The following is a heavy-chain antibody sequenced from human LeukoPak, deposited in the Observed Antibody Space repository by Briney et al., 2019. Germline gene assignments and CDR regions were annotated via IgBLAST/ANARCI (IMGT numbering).Heavy chain of an antibody. J-gene: IGHJ4*02. V-gene: IGHV3-23*01. Sequence: GGSLRLSCAASGFTFSDYTMNWVRQAPGKGLEWVSSFSASGGTTYYADSVKGRFTISRDNSKNTLSVQMNSLRAEDTAVYYCAKANYSGSYYFDSWGQGTLVTVSS. D-gene: IGHD1-26*01. CDR2: FSASGGTT. CDR3: AKANYSGSYYFDS. CDR1: GFTFSDYT.